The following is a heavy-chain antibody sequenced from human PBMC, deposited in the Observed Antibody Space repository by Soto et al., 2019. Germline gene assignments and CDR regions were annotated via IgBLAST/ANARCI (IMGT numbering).Heavy chain of an antibody. CDR3: AAVVAGRGYYFDY. V-gene: IGHV1-3*01. CDR2: INAGNGNT. J-gene: IGHJ4*02. D-gene: IGHD6-19*01. Sequence: QVQLVQSGAEVKKPGASVKVSCKASGYTFTSYAMHWVRQAPGQRLEWMGWINAGNGNTKYSQKLQGRVTITRDTSASTAYMELSSLRSEATAVYYCAAVVAGRGYYFDYWGQGTLVTVSS. CDR1: GYTFTSYA.